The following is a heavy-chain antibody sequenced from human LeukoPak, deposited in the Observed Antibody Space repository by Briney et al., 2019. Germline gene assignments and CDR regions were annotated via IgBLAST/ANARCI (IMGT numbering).Heavy chain of an antibody. CDR2: IWYDRTNK. D-gene: IGHD4-17*01. CDR3: ARDRLTTVTTFHFDY. Sequence: GGSLRLSCAASGFTFSTYAMHWVRQAPGKGLEWVVVIWYDRTNKYYADSVKGRFTISRDNSKNTLYLQMSSLRAEDTAVYYCARDRLTTVTTFHFDYWGQGTLVTVSS. V-gene: IGHV3-33*01. J-gene: IGHJ4*02. CDR1: GFTFSTYA.